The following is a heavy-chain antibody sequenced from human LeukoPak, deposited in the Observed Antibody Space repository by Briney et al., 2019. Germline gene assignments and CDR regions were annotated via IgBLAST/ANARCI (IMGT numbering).Heavy chain of an antibody. CDR2: IYYSGNT. V-gene: IGHV4-39*01. D-gene: IGHD2-8*01. Sequence: SETLSLTCTLSGGSISSSSYYWGWIRQPPGKRLEWIGSIYYSGNTYYNPSLKSRVTISVDTSKNQFSLKLSSVTAADTAVYYCARKQYCTNGVCYGYYFDYWGQGTLVTVSS. CDR1: GGSISSSSYY. CDR3: ARKQYCTNGVCYGYYFDY. J-gene: IGHJ4*02.